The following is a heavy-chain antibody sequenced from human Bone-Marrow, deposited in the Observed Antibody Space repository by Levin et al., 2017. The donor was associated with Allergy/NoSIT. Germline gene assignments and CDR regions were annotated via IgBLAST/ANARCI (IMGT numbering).Heavy chain of an antibody. Sequence: PSETLSLTCTVSGGSISSYYWSWIRQPPGKGLEWIGYIYYSGSTNYNPSLKSRVTISVDTSKNQFSLKLSSVTAADTAVYYCARSGTYYDFWSGPPAWFDPWGQGTLVTVSS. CDR3: ARSGTYYDFWSGPPAWFDP. V-gene: IGHV4-59*01. CDR2: IYYSGST. D-gene: IGHD3-3*01. J-gene: IGHJ5*02. CDR1: GGSISSYY.